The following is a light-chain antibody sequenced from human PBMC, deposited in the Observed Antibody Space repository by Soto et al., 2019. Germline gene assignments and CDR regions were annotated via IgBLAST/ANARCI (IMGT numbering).Light chain of an antibody. CDR2: AAS. J-gene: IGKJ4*01. V-gene: IGKV3-11*01. Sequence: MVMTPSPVTLSVNIGERVPLACRASQSVSSNLAWYQQKPGQAPRLLIYAASNRATGIPARFSGSGSGADFTLTISCLEPEDFAVYYCQQRSNWLTVGGGTKVDIK. CDR1: QSVSSN. CDR3: QQRSNWLT.